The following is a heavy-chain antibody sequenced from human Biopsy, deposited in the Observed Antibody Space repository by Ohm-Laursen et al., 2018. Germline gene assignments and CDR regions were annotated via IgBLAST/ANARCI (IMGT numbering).Heavy chain of an antibody. J-gene: IGHJ4*02. CDR2: FAPENGKT. CDR3: AADINVWNVNY. V-gene: IGHV1-24*01. D-gene: IGHD1-1*01. Sequence: PVKVSCKVSGYTLTALSMHWVRQAPGRGLEWMGGFAPENGKTIYAQKFQGRITMTEDTSTDTAYMELSSLRSEDTAVYYCAADINVWNVNYWGQGTQVTVSS. CDR1: GYTLTALS.